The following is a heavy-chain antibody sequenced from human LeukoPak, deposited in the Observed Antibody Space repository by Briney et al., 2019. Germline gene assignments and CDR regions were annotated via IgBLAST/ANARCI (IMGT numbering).Heavy chain of an antibody. Sequence: GGSLRLSRAASGFTFSNFAMHWVRQAPGKGLEWVAFIQSDGTTENYADSVKGRFTLSRDNSKNTLFLQMNSLRAEDTAVYYCTKGFSFHFDYWGQGNLVTVSP. CDR2: IQSDGTTE. V-gene: IGHV3-30*02. J-gene: IGHJ4*02. CDR3: TKGFSFHFDY. CDR1: GFTFSNFA.